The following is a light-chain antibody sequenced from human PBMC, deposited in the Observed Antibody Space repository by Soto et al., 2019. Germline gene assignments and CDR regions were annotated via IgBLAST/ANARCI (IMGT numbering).Light chain of an antibody. CDR1: SSDVGSYNR. V-gene: IGLV2-18*02. CDR3: NSYTGSSTYV. Sequence: LTQPPSVSGSPGQSVAISCTGTSSDVGSYNRVSWYQQPPGAAPKLMIYVVSNRPSGVPDRFSGSKSGNTASLTISGLQAEDEADYYCNSYTGSSTYVLGTGTKVTVL. J-gene: IGLJ1*01. CDR2: VVS.